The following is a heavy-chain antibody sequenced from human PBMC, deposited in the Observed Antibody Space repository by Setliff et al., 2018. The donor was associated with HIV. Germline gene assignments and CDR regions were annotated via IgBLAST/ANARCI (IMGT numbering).Heavy chain of an antibody. Sequence: PSETLSLTCTVSGGSISSGNYYWSWIRQPAGKGLEWIGHIYISGRGSTNYNPSLKSRVTISVYTSKNQFSLKLSSVTAADTAVYYCARKLWGAAAGFDYWGQGTLVTVSS. V-gene: IGHV4-61*09. CDR2: IYISGRGST. D-gene: IGHD6-13*01. CDR1: GGSISSGNYY. J-gene: IGHJ4*02. CDR3: ARKLWGAAAGFDY.